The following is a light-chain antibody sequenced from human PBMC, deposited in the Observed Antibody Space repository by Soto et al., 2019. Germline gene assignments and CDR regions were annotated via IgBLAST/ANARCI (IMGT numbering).Light chain of an antibody. CDR2: LAS. Sequence: DTVMTQSPLSLPVTPGEPASISCKSSQSLLHSNGYNYVDWYLQKPGQSPQLLISLASNRASGVPDRFSGSGAGTDFTLKISRVEAEDVGVYYCMQPLQAHPKFGQGTKVEIK. CDR3: MQPLQAHPK. J-gene: IGKJ1*01. CDR1: QSLLHSNGYNY. V-gene: IGKV2-28*01.